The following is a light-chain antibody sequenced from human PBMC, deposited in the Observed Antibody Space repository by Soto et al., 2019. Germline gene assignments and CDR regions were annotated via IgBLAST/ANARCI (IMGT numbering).Light chain of an antibody. V-gene: IGLV2-14*01. CDR3: ASFRSGTILV. Sequence: QSALTQPASVPGSPGQSVTISCTGPRSDIGDSNFISWYQHSPGKAPRLLIYEVNNRPSGVSRRFSGSKAGNTAPLTISGLLDDDEADYFCASFRSGTILVFGSGTKVTVL. J-gene: IGLJ1*01. CDR1: RSDIGDSNF. CDR2: EVN.